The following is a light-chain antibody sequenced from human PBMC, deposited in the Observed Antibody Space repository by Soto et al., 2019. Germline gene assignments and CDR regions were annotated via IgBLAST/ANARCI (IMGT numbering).Light chain of an antibody. Sequence: QSALTQPPSASGSPGQSVTISCTGTSSDVGGYNSVSWFQQHPGKAPKLMIYEVNKRPSGVPGRFSGSKSGNTASLTVSGLKTEDEADYYCSSFAGSDNVVFGGGTKVTVL. V-gene: IGLV2-8*01. J-gene: IGLJ2*01. CDR1: SSDVGGYNS. CDR2: EVN. CDR3: SSFAGSDNVV.